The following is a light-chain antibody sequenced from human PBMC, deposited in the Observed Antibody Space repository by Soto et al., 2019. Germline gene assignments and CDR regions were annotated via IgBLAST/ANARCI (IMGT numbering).Light chain of an antibody. CDR3: MQARQTPNT. J-gene: IGKJ5*01. CDR1: QSLLQSNGTLY. V-gene: IGKV2-28*01. CDR2: LGS. Sequence: DIVMSQSLLSLPVTSGEPASSSCRSSQSLLQSNGTLYVGWCLQKPGQSPQILSHLGSNRASGVPDRGSGSGSGTDCTRNSSRVEAEDVGVYVCMQARQTPNTFGQGTRLEIK.